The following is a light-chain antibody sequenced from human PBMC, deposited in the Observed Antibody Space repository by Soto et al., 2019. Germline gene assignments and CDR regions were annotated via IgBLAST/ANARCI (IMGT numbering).Light chain of an antibody. Sequence: EIVLTQSPGTLSLSPGERATLSCMASQSVNIYLAWYQQKPGQAPRLLIYDASNRATGFPDRLSGSGSGTDFTLTISRLEPEDFAVYYGQHYSNWQTWTFGQGTKVAIK. CDR2: DAS. CDR3: QHYSNWQTWT. V-gene: IGKV3-11*01. J-gene: IGKJ1*01. CDR1: QSVNIY.